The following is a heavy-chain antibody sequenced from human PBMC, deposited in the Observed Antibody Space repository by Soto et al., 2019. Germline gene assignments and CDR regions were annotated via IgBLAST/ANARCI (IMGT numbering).Heavy chain of an antibody. V-gene: IGHV4-4*07. D-gene: IGHD3-16*01. J-gene: IGHJ4*02. CDR3: AREGLGFDF. CDR1: VDSIRDYY. Sequence: PSETLSLTCFFSVDSIRDYYWSWIRQPVGKGLQWVGRIYSTGNSNENPSLKSRVSLSVDTSKNQFSLRLRSVTAADTAVYYCAREGLGFDFWGQGAMVTVSS. CDR2: IYSTGNS.